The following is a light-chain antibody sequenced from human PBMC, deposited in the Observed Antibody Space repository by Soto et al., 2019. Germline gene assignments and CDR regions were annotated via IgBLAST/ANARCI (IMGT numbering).Light chain of an antibody. V-gene: IGLV2-14*03. J-gene: IGLJ1*01. CDR2: DVS. Sequence: QSALTQPASMSGSPGQSITISCTGTSSDIDNYEYVSWYQQHPGKAPKVMIFDVSNRPSGVSNRFSGSKSDNTASLTISGLQPEDEADYYCSSYTATSTLVFGTGTKVTVL. CDR3: SSYTATSTLV. CDR1: SSDIDNYEY.